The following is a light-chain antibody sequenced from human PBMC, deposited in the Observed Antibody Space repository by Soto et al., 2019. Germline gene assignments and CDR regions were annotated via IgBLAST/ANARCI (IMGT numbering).Light chain of an antibody. V-gene: IGKV1-33*01. J-gene: IGKJ5*01. Sequence: DIQMTQSPSSLSASVGDRVTISCQASQDITNYLNWYQQKPGKAPKLLIYDASNLETGVPSRFSGSGSGTHFSFTISSLQPEDIATYYCQQYDNVPFTFGQGTQLEMK. CDR2: DAS. CDR1: QDITNY. CDR3: QQYDNVPFT.